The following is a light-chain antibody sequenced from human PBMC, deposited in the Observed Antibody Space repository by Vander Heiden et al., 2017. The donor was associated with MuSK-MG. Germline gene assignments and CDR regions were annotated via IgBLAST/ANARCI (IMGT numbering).Light chain of an antibody. V-gene: IGKV3-11*01. J-gene: IGKJ4*01. Sequence: EMVLTQSPATLSLAPGETATLSCRASQSGGNSLDWYQQTPGQAPTLLLYDASSRATGIPARFSGSGSGTDFTLTISSRDPEDFAVYYCLQRNKRPPTFGGGTKVEIK. CDR1: QSGGNS. CDR2: DAS. CDR3: LQRNKRPPT.